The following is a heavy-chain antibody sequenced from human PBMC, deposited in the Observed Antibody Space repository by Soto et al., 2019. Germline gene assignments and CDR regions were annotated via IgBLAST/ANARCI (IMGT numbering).Heavy chain of an antibody. CDR3: AKRRGAGGHFDY. V-gene: IGHV3-23*01. J-gene: IGHJ4*02. CDR1: GFTFTNYA. CDR2: VSSGGST. Sequence: GGSLRLSCAASGFTFTNYAMGWVRQAPGKGLEWVSVVSSGGSTYYADSVTGRFTVSRDNSKSTLSLQMNSLRAEDTAVYYCAKRRGAGGHFDYWGQGALVTVSS. D-gene: IGHD2-15*01.